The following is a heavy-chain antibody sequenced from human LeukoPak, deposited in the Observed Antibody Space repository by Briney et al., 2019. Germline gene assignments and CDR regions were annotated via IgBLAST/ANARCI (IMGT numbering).Heavy chain of an antibody. CDR3: ARHYYDSSGYLDAFDI. V-gene: IGHV4-39*01. Sequence: PSETLSLTCTVSGGSISSSSYYWGWIRQPPGKGLEGIGSIYYSGSTYYNPSLQSRVTISVDTSKNQFSLKLSSVTAADTAVYYCARHYYDSSGYLDAFDIWGQGTMVTVSS. D-gene: IGHD3-22*01. J-gene: IGHJ3*02. CDR1: GGSISSSSYY. CDR2: IYYSGST.